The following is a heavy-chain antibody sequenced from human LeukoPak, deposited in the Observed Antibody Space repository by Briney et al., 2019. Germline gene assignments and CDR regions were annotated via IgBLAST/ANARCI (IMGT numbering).Heavy chain of an antibody. CDR1: GFTFSSYG. J-gene: IGHJ4*02. Sequence: PGGTLRLSCAASGFTFSSYGMSWVRQAPGKGLEWVSGISGSGGSTYYADSVKGRFSISRDNSKNTLYLQMNSLRAEDTAVYYCARGRAYYYDYWGQGTLVTVSS. CDR2: ISGSGGST. CDR3: ARGRAYYYDY. V-gene: IGHV3-23*01.